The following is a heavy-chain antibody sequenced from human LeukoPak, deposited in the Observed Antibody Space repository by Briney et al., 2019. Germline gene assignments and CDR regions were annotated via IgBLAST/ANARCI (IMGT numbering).Heavy chain of an antibody. J-gene: IGHJ6*04. D-gene: IGHD3-10*01. CDR3: ARDGRYYGSGNYYGMDV. Sequence: ASVKVSCKAFGYTFSSYYMHWVRQAPGQGLEWMGIINPTGGGNERYAQKFQGRVTMTSDTSASTVYMELSSLRSEDTAVYYCARDGRYYGSGNYYGMDVWGKGTTVTVS. CDR2: INPTGGGNE. V-gene: IGHV1-46*01. CDR1: GYTFSSYY.